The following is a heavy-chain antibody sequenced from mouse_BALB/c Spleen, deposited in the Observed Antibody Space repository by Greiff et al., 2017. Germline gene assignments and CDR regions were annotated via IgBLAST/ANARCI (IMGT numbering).Heavy chain of an antibody. CDR2: ISSGSSTI. V-gene: IGHV5-17*02. CDR1: GFTFSSFG. Sequence: EVQGVESGGGLVQPGGSRKLSCAASGFTFSSFGMHWVRQAPEKGLEWVAYISSGSSTIYYADTVKGRFTISRDNPKNTLFLQMTSLRSEDTAMYYCARSRDYGNYGAMDYWGQGTSVTVSS. CDR3: ARSRDYGNYGAMDY. J-gene: IGHJ4*01. D-gene: IGHD2-1*01.